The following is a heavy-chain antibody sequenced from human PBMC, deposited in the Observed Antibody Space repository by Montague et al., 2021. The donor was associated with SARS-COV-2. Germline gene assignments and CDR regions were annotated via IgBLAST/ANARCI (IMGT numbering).Heavy chain of an antibody. CDR3: SRGYCSGTTVSRSLHY. Sequence: SETLSLTCTVPRGSFIGYYCSWTRQPPGQGLEWIGEINHSVSVNYNPSLTSRVPISVDTAKNHFSLKLRSVTAADTAIYYCSRGYCSGTTVSRSLHYWGQGTLVAVSS. CDR1: RGSFIGYY. D-gene: IGHD2-15*01. V-gene: IGHV4-34*01. CDR2: INHSVSV. J-gene: IGHJ4*02.